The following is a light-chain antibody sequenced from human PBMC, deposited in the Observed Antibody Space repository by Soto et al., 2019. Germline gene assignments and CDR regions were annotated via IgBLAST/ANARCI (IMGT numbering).Light chain of an antibody. J-gene: IGKJ1*01. V-gene: IGKV3-15*01. CDR2: GAS. CDR3: QHYSNWPPWT. Sequence: EIVMTQSPGTLSVSPGERATLSCRVSQSVGSNLAWYQQKAGQAPRLLIYGASTRATGIPVRFTGSGSGTEFTLTISSLQSEDFAVYYCQHYSNWPPWTFDRGTKVEIK. CDR1: QSVGSN.